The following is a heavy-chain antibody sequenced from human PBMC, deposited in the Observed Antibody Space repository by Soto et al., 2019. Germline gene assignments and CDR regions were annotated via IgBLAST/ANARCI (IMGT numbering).Heavy chain of an antibody. CDR3: AKTRGAMIYAISVYGMDV. J-gene: IGHJ6*02. CDR2: ISGSADST. D-gene: IGHD2-8*01. CDR1: GYSFSSFA. Sequence: EVQLLESGGGFIHPGGSLRLSCAASGYSFSSFAMNWVRQAPWKGLEWVSIISGSADSTFYADSVKGRFTISRDNSKSTLYLQINSLRAEDTAVYYCAKTRGAMIYAISVYGMDVWGQGTTVTVSS. V-gene: IGHV3-23*01.